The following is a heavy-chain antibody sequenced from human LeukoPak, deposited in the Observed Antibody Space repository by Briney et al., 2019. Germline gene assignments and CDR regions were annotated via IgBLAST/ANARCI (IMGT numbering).Heavy chain of an antibody. Sequence: GGSLRLSCEASGFTLSSYAMSWVRQAPGKGLEWVSGISGSGSGGSTYYADSVKGRFTISRDNSKNTLYLQMNSLRAEDTAVYYCAKSGLNRFDYWGQGTLVTVSS. D-gene: IGHD1-14*01. CDR1: GFTLSSYA. J-gene: IGHJ4*02. CDR2: ISGSGSGGST. V-gene: IGHV3-23*01. CDR3: AKSGLNRFDY.